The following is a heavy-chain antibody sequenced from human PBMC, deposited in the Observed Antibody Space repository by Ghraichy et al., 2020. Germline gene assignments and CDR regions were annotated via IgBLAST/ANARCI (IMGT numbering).Heavy chain of an antibody. CDR2: INHSGST. J-gene: IGHJ5*02. V-gene: IGHV4-34*01. CDR3: ARVRRRFSSLSWFDP. Sequence: SETLSPTCAVYGGSFSGYYWSWIRQPPGKGLEWIGEINHSGSTNYNPSLKSRVTISVDTSKNQFSLKLSSVTAADTAVYYCARVRRRFSSLSWFDPWGQGTLVTVSS. D-gene: IGHD5-18*01. CDR1: GGSFSGYY.